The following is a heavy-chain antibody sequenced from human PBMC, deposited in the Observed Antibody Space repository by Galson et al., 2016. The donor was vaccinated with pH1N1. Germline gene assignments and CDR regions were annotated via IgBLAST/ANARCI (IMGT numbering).Heavy chain of an antibody. V-gene: IGHV5-51*01. CDR2: IYPGDSDT. J-gene: IGHJ5*02. CDR1: GYNFTTYW. Sequence: QSGAEVTKPGESLKISCKASGYNFTTYWIGWVRQMPGKGLEWMGIIYPGDSDTKYSPSFQGQVTISADKSITTAFLQWSSLKASDTAMYYCARLDRFCSGSACFTFWFDPWGQGTRVTVSS. CDR3: ARLDRFCSGSACFTFWFDP. D-gene: IGHD3-3*01.